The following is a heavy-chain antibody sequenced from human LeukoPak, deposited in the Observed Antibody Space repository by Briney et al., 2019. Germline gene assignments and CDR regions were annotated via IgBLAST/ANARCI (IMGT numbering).Heavy chain of an antibody. CDR3: ARDRAAFDY. V-gene: IGHV3-7*01. CDR1: GFTFSSYA. Sequence: GGSLRLSCAASGFTFSSYAMSWVRQAPGKGLEWVANIKRDGSEKNYEDSVKGRFTISRDNAENSVYLQMNSLRAEDTAVCYCARDRAAFDYWGQGTLVTVSS. J-gene: IGHJ4*02. CDR2: IKRDGSEK. D-gene: IGHD3-10*01.